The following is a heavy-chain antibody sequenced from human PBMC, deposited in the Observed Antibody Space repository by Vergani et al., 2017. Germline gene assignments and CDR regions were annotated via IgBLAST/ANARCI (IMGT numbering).Heavy chain of an antibody. V-gene: IGHV3-23*01. D-gene: IGHD4-17*01. J-gene: IGHJ4*02. CDR3: AKDLAFYGDYHGPLEY. CDR1: GVTFSSFA. CDR2: ISGSGNSL. Sequence: EVQLLESGGGLVQPGGSLRLSCAASGVTFSSFALSWVRQAPGKGLEWVSSISGSGNSLYYTDSVKGRFSISRDNSKNTLYLQMNSLRAEDTAVYYCAKDLAFYGDYHGPLEYWGQGTLVTVSS.